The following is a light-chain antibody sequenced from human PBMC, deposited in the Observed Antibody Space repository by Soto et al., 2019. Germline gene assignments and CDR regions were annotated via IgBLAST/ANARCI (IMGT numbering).Light chain of an antibody. J-gene: IGLJ3*02. CDR3: CSYAGSRTFV. Sequence: QSALTQPASVSGSPGQSIIVSCTGTSSDVGAYNLVSWYQQHPGKAPRLIIYEGTKRPSGISHRFSGSKSDNTASLTISGLRAEDEAHYHCCSYAGSRTFVFGGGTKLTVL. CDR2: EGT. CDR1: SSDVGAYNL. V-gene: IGLV2-23*01.